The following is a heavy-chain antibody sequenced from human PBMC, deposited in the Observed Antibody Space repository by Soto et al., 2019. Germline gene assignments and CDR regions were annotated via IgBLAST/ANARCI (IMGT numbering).Heavy chain of an antibody. CDR1: GLNVSSNY. CDR3: ARGRDCSSTSCYLPMDV. V-gene: IGHV3-66*01. CDR2: IYSGGST. J-gene: IGHJ6*04. Sequence: PGGSMRLSCAAAGLNVSSNYRSWVRQTPGKGLEWVSVIYSGGSTYYADSVKGRFTISRDNPKNTLYLQMNSLRAEDTAVYYCARGRDCSSTSCYLPMDVWGKGTTVTVSS. D-gene: IGHD2-2*01.